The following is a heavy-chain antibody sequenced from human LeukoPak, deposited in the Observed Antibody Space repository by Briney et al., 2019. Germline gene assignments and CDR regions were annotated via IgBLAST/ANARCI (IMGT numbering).Heavy chain of an antibody. CDR1: GFTFSNYG. Sequence: PGGSLRLSCAASGFTFSNYGMTWVRQAPGKGLEWVANIKQDGSEKYYVDSVKGRFTISRDNAKNSLYLQMNSLRAEDTAVYYCARYDFWSGYLDYWGQGTLVTVSS. V-gene: IGHV3-7*01. CDR2: IKQDGSEK. J-gene: IGHJ4*02. D-gene: IGHD3-3*01. CDR3: ARYDFWSGYLDY.